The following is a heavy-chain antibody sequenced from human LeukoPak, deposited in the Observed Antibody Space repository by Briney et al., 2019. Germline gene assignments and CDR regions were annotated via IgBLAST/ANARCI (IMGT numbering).Heavy chain of an antibody. V-gene: IGHV3-23*01. Sequence: GGSLRLSCAASGFTFSSYAMSWVRQAPGKGLEWVSAISNSGGNTYYADSVKGRFTISRDNSRNTLYLQMNSLRAEDTAVYYCAKDDGGSYYIYYYYMDVWGKGTTVTISS. CDR1: GFTFSSYA. J-gene: IGHJ6*03. CDR2: ISNSGGNT. CDR3: AKDDGGSYYIYYYYMDV. D-gene: IGHD1-26*01.